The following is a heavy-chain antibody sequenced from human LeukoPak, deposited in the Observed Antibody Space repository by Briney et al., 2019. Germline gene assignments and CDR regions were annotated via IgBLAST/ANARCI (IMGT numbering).Heavy chain of an antibody. J-gene: IGHJ5*02. CDR3: ARDYCSSTSCYPPQFDP. CDR2: ISSGGGVT. CDR1: GFNFRSFS. D-gene: IGHD2-2*01. V-gene: IGHV3-48*01. Sequence: GGSLRLSCEASGFNFRSFSLNWVRQAPGTGLEWVSYISSGGGVTHHADSVKGRFTISRDDAKSSVYLQMHSLRTEDTAVYYCARDYCSSTSCYPPQFDPWGQGTLVTVSS.